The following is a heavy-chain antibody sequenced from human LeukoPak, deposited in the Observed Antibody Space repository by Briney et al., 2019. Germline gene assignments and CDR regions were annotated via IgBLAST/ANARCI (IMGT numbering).Heavy chain of an antibody. Sequence: PGGSLRLSCAASGFNFSSYALHWVRQAPGKGLEWVALISYGGNDKYYADSVKGRFTISRGNSKNTLYLQMSSLRAEDTAVYYCAKTYYYDSKLAPHLTSIDYWGQGTLVTVSS. CDR1: GFNFSSYA. CDR3: AKTYYYDSKLAPHLTSIDY. J-gene: IGHJ4*02. D-gene: IGHD3-22*01. CDR2: ISYGGNDK. V-gene: IGHV3-30*04.